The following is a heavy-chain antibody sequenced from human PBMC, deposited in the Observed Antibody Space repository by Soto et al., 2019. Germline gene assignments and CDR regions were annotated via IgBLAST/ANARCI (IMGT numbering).Heavy chain of an antibody. D-gene: IGHD6-13*01. V-gene: IGHV1-69*01. CDR2: IIPIFGTA. J-gene: IGHJ4*02. Sequence: QVQLVQSGAEVKKPGSSMKVSCKPSGGTFSSYAISWVRQAPGQGLEWMGGIIPIFGTANYAQKFQGRVTITADESTSTAYMELSSLRSEDTAVYYCPRVAAAAGTSYWGQGTLVTVSS. CDR3: PRVAAAAGTSY. CDR1: GGTFSSYA.